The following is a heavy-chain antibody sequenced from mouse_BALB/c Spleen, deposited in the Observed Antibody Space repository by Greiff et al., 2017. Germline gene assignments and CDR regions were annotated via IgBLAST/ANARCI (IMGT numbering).Heavy chain of an antibody. V-gene: IGHV2-2*02. D-gene: IGHD1-1*01. J-gene: IGHJ3*01. CDR2: IWSGGST. CDR3: ARPGDYYGSSYWFAY. Sequence: QVQLKQSGPGLVQPSQSLSITCTVSGFSLTSYGVHWVRQSPGKGLEGLGVIWSGGSTDYNAAFISRLSISKENSKSQVFFKMNSLQANDTAIYYCARPGDYYGSSYWFAYWGQVTLVTVSA. CDR1: GFSLTSYG.